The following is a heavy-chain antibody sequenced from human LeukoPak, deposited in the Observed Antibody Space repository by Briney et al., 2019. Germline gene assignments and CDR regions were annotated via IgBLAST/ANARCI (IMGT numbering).Heavy chain of an antibody. Sequence: GGSLRLSCAASGFDFSSNWMHWVRQAPGKGLVWVSRINSDESSTSYADSVKGRFTISRDNAKNTLYLQMNSLRAEDTAVYYCARLNYAMDVWGQGTTVTVSS. J-gene: IGHJ6*02. V-gene: IGHV3-74*01. CDR1: GFDFSSNW. CDR2: INSDESST. CDR3: ARLNYAMDV.